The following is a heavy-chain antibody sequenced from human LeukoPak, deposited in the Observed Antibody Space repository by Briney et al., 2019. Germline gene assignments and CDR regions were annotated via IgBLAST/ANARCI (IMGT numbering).Heavy chain of an antibody. CDR2: IIPIFGTA. V-gene: IGHV1-69*06. J-gene: IGHJ4*02. CDR1: GGTFSSYA. D-gene: IGHD2-15*01. Sequence: ASVKVSCKASGGTFSSYAISWVRQAPGQGLEWMGGIIPIFGTANYAQKFQGRVTITADKSTSTAYMELSSLRSEDTAVYYCAGDYCSGGSCYFGYWGQGTLVTVSS. CDR3: AGDYCSGGSCYFGY.